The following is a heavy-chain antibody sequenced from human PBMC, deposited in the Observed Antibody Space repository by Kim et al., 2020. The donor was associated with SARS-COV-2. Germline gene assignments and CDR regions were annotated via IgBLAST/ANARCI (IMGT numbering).Heavy chain of an antibody. CDR1: GFTVSSSY. D-gene: IGHD3-22*01. CDR3: ARMHRYYDSTGSYHYFGLDV. Sequence: GGSLRLSCAASGFTVSSSYMNWVRQTPGKGLEWVSTIYTGGSTYHADAVKGRFTISRDNSKNTLYLHMDSLRADDTAVYYCARMHRYYDSTGSYHYFGLDVWGPGTTVTVSS. CDR2: IYTGGST. V-gene: IGHV3-53*01. J-gene: IGHJ6*02.